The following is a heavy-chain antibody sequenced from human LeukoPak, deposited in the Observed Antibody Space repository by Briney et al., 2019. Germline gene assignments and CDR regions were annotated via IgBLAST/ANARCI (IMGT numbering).Heavy chain of an antibody. Sequence: ASVKVPCKASGYTFTGYYIDWVRQAPGQGLEWMGWINTDSGGTNYAQKFQGRVTMTRDTSTSTAYMELSGLRSDDTAFYYCARDTITVTTPYFDYWGQGTLVTVPS. V-gene: IGHV1-2*02. CDR3: ARDTITVTTPYFDY. D-gene: IGHD4-17*01. CDR2: INTDSGGT. J-gene: IGHJ4*02. CDR1: GYTFTGYY.